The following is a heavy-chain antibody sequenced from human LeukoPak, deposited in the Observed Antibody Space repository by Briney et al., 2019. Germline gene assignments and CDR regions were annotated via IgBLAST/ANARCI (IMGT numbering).Heavy chain of an antibody. D-gene: IGHD4-17*01. CDR2: ISYDGSNK. CDR3: AREVTTVTVSRWFDP. CDR1: GFTFSSYA. V-gene: IGHV3-30*04. J-gene: IGHJ5*02. Sequence: GGSLRLSCAASGFTFSSYAMHWVRQAPGKGLEWVAVISYDGSNKYYADSVKGRFTISRDNSKNTLYLQMNSLRAEDTAVYYCAREVTTVTVSRWFDPWGQGTLVTVSS.